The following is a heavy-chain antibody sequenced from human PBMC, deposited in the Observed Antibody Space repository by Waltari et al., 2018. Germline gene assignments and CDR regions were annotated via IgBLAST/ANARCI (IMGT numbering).Heavy chain of an antibody. V-gene: IGHV1-18*01. CDR2: ISAYNGNT. D-gene: IGHD6-13*01. Sequence: QVQLVQSGAEVKKPGASVKVSCKASGYTFTSYGISWVRRAPGQGLEWMGCISAYNGNTNDAQRLQGRVTMTTDTSTSTAYMGLRRLRSDDTAVYYCARDRKEQQPFRAFDIWGQGTMVTVSS. CDR1: GYTFTSYG. CDR3: ARDRKEQQPFRAFDI. J-gene: IGHJ3*02.